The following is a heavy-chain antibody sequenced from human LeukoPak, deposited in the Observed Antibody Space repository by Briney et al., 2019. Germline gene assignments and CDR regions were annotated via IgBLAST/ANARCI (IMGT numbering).Heavy chain of an antibody. Sequence: GGSLRLSCAASGFTFSSYAMSWVRQAPGKGLEWVSAMSASGGGTYYAGSVKGRFTISRDNSKNTLYLQMNSLRAEDTAVYYCAKDSSSGWYYFDYWGQGTLVTVSS. V-gene: IGHV3-23*01. D-gene: IGHD6-19*01. CDR1: GFTFSSYA. J-gene: IGHJ4*02. CDR3: AKDSSSGWYYFDY. CDR2: MSASGGGT.